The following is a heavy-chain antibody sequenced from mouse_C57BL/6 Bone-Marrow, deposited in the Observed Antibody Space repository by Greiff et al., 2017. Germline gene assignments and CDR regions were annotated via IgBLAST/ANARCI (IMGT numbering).Heavy chain of an antibody. Sequence: QVQLQQSGAELVKPGASVKMSCKASGYTFTSYWITWVKQRPGQGLEWIGDIYPTSGRTNYNEKFKSKAILTVDTSSNTAYMKLSSLTSEDSAVFYCARSGPLGRSFDYWGQGTTLTVSS. CDR3: ARSGPLGRSFDY. V-gene: IGHV1-55*01. CDR1: GYTFTSYW. J-gene: IGHJ2*01. D-gene: IGHD4-1*01. CDR2: IYPTSGRT.